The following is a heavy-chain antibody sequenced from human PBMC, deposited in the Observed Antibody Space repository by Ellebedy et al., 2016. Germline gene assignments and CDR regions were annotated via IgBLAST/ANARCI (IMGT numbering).Heavy chain of an antibody. CDR3: ARERVPATPNYYYYGMDV. CDR2: ISYDGSNK. D-gene: IGHD2-2*01. Sequence: GGSLRLSCAASGFTFSSYAMHWVRQAPGKGLEWVAVISYDGSNKYYADSVKGRFTISRDNSKNTLYLQMNSLRAEDTAVYYCARERVPATPNYYYYGMDVWGQGTTVTVSS. V-gene: IGHV3-30-3*01. CDR1: GFTFSSYA. J-gene: IGHJ6*02.